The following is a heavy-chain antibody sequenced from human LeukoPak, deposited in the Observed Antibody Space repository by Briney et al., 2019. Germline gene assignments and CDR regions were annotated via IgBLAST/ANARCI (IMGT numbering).Heavy chain of an antibody. CDR1: GFTFDDYA. Sequence: GGSLRLSCAASGFTFDDYAMHWVRQAPGKGLEWVSGISWNSGSIGYADSVKGRFTISRDNAKNSLYLQMNSLRAEDTAVYYCARVTVGYFDYWGQGTLVTVSS. J-gene: IGHJ4*02. D-gene: IGHD4-17*01. CDR2: ISWNSGSI. V-gene: IGHV3-9*01. CDR3: ARVTVGYFDY.